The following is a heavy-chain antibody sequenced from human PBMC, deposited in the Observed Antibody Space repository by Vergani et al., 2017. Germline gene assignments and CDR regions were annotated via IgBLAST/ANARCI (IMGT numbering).Heavy chain of an antibody. J-gene: IGHJ5*02. CDR1: GGSISGYH. CDR2: IYYTGST. D-gene: IGHD4-17*01. V-gene: IGHV4-59*01. Sequence: QVQLQESGPGLLKPSETLSLTCSVSGGSISGYHWSWIRQSPGKGLEWIGYIYYTGSTNYNPSLKSRVTISVETSKNQFSLKLSSVTAADTAVYYCARGTVTTEYFDPWGQGTPVTVSS. CDR3: ARGTVTTEYFDP.